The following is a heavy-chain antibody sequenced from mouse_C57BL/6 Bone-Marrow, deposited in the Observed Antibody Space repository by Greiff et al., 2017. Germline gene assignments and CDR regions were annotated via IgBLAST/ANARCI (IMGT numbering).Heavy chain of an antibody. CDR1: GYAFSSSW. D-gene: IGHD1-1*02. V-gene: IGHV1-82*01. CDR3: ARWVGNYAMDY. CDR2: IYPGDGDT. J-gene: IGHJ4*01. Sequence: VKVVESGPELVKPGASVKISCKASGYAFSSSWMNWVKQRPGKGLEWIGRIYPGDGDTNYNGKFKGKATLTADKSSSTAYMQLSSLTSEDSAVYFCARWVGNYAMDYWGQGTSVTVSS.